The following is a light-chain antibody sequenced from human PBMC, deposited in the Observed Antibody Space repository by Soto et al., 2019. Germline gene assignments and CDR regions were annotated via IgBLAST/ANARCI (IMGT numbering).Light chain of an antibody. Sequence: QSVLTQPPSASATPGQRVTISCSGSSSNIGSNTVNWYQQLPGTAPKLLIYKSNQRPSGVPDRFSGSKSGTPASLAISGLQSEDEADYYCAAWDDSLNGRVFGGGTKLTVL. CDR1: SSNIGSNT. J-gene: IGLJ3*02. CDR2: KSN. V-gene: IGLV1-44*01. CDR3: AAWDDSLNGRV.